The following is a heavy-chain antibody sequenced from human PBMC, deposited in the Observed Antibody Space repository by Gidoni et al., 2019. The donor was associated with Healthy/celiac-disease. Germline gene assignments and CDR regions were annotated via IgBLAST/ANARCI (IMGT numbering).Heavy chain of an antibody. CDR3: AKGLAGYFDY. CDR1: GFTFSSYA. Sequence: AASGFTFSSYAMSWVRQAPGKGLEWVSAISGRGGSTYYADSVKGRFTSSRDNSKNTLYLQMNSLRAEDTAVYYCAKGLAGYFDYWGQGTLVTVSS. CDR2: ISGRGGST. J-gene: IGHJ4*02. V-gene: IGHV3-23*01.